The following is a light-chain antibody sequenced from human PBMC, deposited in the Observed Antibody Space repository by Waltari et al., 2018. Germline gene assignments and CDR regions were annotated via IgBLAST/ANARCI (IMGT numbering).Light chain of an antibody. CDR2: AAS. Sequence: DIQMTQSPSSLSASVGDRVTITCRASQGISNSLVWYQQKPGKAPKLLIYAASTLESGVPSRFSGSGSGTDYTLTISSLQPEDFTTYYCHQYYSDPRRTFGQGTKVEIK. J-gene: IGKJ1*01. V-gene: IGKV1-NL1*01. CDR1: QGISNS. CDR3: HQYYSDPRRT.